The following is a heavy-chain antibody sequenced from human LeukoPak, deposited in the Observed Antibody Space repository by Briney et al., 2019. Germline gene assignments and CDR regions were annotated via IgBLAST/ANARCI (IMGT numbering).Heavy chain of an antibody. J-gene: IGHJ5*02. D-gene: IGHD3-10*01. CDR1: GYTFINNW. Sequence: VSVKVSCKASGYTFINNWMHWVRQAPGQGLEWVGLINPTGTTTLYAQKFQGRVTLTRDMSTSTDYMELRSLISEDTAVYYCARDNSVGDIAWWFDPWGQGTLVTVSS. CDR3: ARDNSVGDIAWWFDP. V-gene: IGHV1-46*01. CDR2: INPTGTTT.